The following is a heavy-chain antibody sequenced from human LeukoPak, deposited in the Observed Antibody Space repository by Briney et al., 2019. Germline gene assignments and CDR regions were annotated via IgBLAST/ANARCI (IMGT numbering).Heavy chain of an antibody. J-gene: IGHJ4*02. CDR1: GFTFSSYA. CDR3: SKQRSEVVVAATNY. D-gene: IGHD2-15*01. CDR2: ISGGGDTT. Sequence: GGSLRLSCAASGFTFSSYAMTWVRQAPGKGLEWVSSISGGGDTTYYADSVKGRFTISRDNSKNTLSVQMNNLRAEDTAVYYCSKQRSEVVVAATNYWGQGTLVTVSS. V-gene: IGHV3-23*01.